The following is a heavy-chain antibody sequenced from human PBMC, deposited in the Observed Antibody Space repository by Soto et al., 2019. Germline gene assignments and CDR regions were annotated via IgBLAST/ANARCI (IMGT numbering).Heavy chain of an antibody. CDR1: GGTFSSYI. D-gene: IGHD3-10*01. CDR3: AREGPMVRGVMGFDY. CDR2: IIPILGIA. Sequence: QVQLVQSGAEVKKPGSSVKVSCKASGGTFSSYIISWVRQAPGQGLEWMGRIIPILGIANYAQKFQGRVTITAVKSTSTAYMELSSLRSEDTAVYYCAREGPMVRGVMGFDYWGQGTLVTVSS. J-gene: IGHJ4*02. V-gene: IGHV1-69*08.